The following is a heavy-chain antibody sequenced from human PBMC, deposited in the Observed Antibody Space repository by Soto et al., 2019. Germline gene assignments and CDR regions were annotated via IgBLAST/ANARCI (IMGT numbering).Heavy chain of an antibody. CDR1: GFTVSSNY. CDR3: AREWGYGSGSYFYYYGMDV. Sequence: GGSLRLSCAASGFTVSSNYMSWVRQAPGKGLEWVSVIYSGGSTYYADSVKGRFTISRDNSKNTLYLQMNSLRAEDTAVYYCAREWGYGSGSYFYYYGMDVWGQGTTVTVSS. J-gene: IGHJ6*02. D-gene: IGHD3-10*01. CDR2: IYSGGST. V-gene: IGHV3-66*01.